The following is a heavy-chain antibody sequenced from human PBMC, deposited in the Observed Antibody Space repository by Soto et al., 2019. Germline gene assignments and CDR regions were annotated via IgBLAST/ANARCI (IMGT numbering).Heavy chain of an antibody. CDR1: GYTFTGYY. Sequence: QVQLVQSGAEVKKPGASVKVSCKASGYTFTGYYMHWVRQAPGQGLEWMGWINPNSGDTNYAQKFQGWVTMTRDTSISTAYMELSRLRSDDTAVYYCARGLPAAGTDGGWFDPWGQGTLVTVSS. CDR3: ARGLPAAGTDGGWFDP. V-gene: IGHV1-2*04. D-gene: IGHD6-13*01. CDR2: INPNSGDT. J-gene: IGHJ5*02.